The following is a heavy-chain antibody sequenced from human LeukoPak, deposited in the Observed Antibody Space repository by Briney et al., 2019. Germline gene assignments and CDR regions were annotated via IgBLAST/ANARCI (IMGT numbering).Heavy chain of an antibody. Sequence: PSETLSLTCTVSGGSISSSSYYWSWIRQPPGKGLEWIGEINHSGSTNYNPSLKSRVTISVDTSKNQFSLKLSSVTAADTAVYYCARARPYYYGSGSYYQRNWFDPWGQGTLVTVSS. V-gene: IGHV4-39*07. J-gene: IGHJ5*02. CDR2: INHSGST. CDR1: GGSISSSSYY. CDR3: ARARPYYYGSGSYYQRNWFDP. D-gene: IGHD3-10*01.